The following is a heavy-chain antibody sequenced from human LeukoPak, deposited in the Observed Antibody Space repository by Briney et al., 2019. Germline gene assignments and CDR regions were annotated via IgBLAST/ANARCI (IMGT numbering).Heavy chain of an antibody. D-gene: IGHD1-26*01. Sequence: SETLSLTCTVSGDSISSYFWSWIRQPAGKGLEWIGRISTSGTTNYNASLKSRLTMSLDTSKHQSSLNLTSVTAADTAVYYCAREVGSTGRALDIWGQGTMVTVSS. CDR1: GDSISSYF. J-gene: IGHJ3*02. CDR2: ISTSGTT. CDR3: AREVGSTGRALDI. V-gene: IGHV4-4*07.